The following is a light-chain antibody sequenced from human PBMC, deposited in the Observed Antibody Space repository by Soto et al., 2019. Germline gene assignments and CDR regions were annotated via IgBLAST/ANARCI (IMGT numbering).Light chain of an antibody. CDR2: DVS. CDR3: SSYTSSSTLVV. V-gene: IGLV2-14*01. J-gene: IGLJ2*01. Sequence: QSGLTQPASVSGSPGQSIPLSCTGTSSDVGGYNYVSWYPQHPGKAPKLMIYDVSNRPSGVSNRFSGSKSGNTASLTISGLQAEDEADYYCSSYTSSSTLVVFGGGTKLTVL. CDR1: SSDVGGYNY.